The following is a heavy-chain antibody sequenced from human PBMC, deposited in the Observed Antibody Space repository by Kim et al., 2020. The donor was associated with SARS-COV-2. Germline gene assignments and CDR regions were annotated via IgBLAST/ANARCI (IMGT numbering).Heavy chain of an antibody. CDR2: VYYTGSA. D-gene: IGHD3-3*01. CDR1: DGSITSTAYY. Sequence: SETLSHTCSVSDGSITSTAYYWGWIRQPPGRGLEWIGSVYYTGSAYYNPSLRSRVTISVDTSQSQFSLNLNSVTAADTAVYSCARHRRGDFWGGFPDYWGQGILITVSS. CDR3: ARHRRGDFWGGFPDY. V-gene: IGHV4-39*01. J-gene: IGHJ4*02.